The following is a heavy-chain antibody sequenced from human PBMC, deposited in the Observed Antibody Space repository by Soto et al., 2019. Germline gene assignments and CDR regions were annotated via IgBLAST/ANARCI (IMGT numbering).Heavy chain of an antibody. J-gene: IGHJ5*02. CDR2: IYYSGST. V-gene: IGHV4-59*01. D-gene: IGHD5-18*01. Sequence: QVQLQESGPGLVKPSETLSLTCTVSGGSISSYYWSWIRQPPGKGLEWIGYIYYSGSTNFNPSLTSRVAISVDTSKIQCSLKLSSVTAADTAVYYCARDGYSYGYNWFDPWGQGTLVTVSS. CDR1: GGSISSYY. CDR3: ARDGYSYGYNWFDP.